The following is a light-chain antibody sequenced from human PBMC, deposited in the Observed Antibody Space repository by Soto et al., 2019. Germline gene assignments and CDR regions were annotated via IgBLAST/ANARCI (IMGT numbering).Light chain of an antibody. Sequence: QSVLTQPPSASGTPGQRVTISCSGSSSNIGSNYVYWHQQLPGTVPQLLIYRNSERPSGVPDRFSGSKSGTSASLAISGLRSEDEADYYCAAWDDSLSGVVFGGGTKLTVL. J-gene: IGLJ2*01. CDR3: AAWDDSLSGVV. V-gene: IGLV1-47*01. CDR1: SSNIGSNY. CDR2: RNS.